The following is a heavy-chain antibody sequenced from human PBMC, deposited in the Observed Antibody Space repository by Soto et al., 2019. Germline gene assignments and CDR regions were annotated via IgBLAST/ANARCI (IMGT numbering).Heavy chain of an antibody. CDR2: ISGSGGST. CDR1: GFTFSSYA. Sequence: EVQLLESGGGLVQPGGSLRLSCAASGFTFSSYAMSWVRQAPGKGLEWVAAISGSGGSTYYADSVKGRFTISRDNSKNTLYLQMNSLRAEDTAVYYCAKHFDVVVVAATGHWGQGTLVTVSS. J-gene: IGHJ4*02. V-gene: IGHV3-23*01. D-gene: IGHD2-15*01. CDR3: AKHFDVVVVAATGH.